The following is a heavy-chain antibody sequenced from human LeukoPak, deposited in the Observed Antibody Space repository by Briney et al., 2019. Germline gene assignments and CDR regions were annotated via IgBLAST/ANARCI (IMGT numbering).Heavy chain of an antibody. Sequence: GGSLRLSCAASGFTFSRFAVHWVRQAPGKGLEWVAVISYDGSYKYYADSVQGRFTISRDNSKNTLYLQMNSLSTEDTAVYYCAREQDTAFDIWGQGTMVTVSS. CDR1: GFTFSRFA. D-gene: IGHD2-15*01. CDR3: AREQDTAFDI. V-gene: IGHV3-30*04. J-gene: IGHJ3*02. CDR2: ISYDGSYK.